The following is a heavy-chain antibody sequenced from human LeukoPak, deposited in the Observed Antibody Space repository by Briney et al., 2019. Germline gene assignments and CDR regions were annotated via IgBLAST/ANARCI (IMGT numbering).Heavy chain of an antibody. V-gene: IGHV4-4*07. CDR2: IYTSGST. D-gene: IGHD3-10*01. Sequence: SETLSLTCTVSGGSISSYYWSWIRQPAGKGLEWIGRIYTSGSTNYNPSLKGRVTMSVDTSKNQFSLKLSSVTAADTAVYYCAREAHGSGSYYRFDYWGQGTLVTVSS. CDR1: GGSISSYY. J-gene: IGHJ4*02. CDR3: AREAHGSGSYYRFDY.